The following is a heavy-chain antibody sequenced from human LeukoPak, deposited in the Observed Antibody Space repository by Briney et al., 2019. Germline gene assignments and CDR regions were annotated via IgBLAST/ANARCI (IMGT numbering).Heavy chain of an antibody. J-gene: IGHJ4*02. CDR1: GYTFTSYG. D-gene: IGHD3-22*01. CDR3: AGTYYYDSSGYQSLFDY. CDR2: ISAYNGNT. V-gene: IGHV1-18*01. Sequence: ASVKVSCKASGYTFTSYGISWVRQAPGQGREWMGWISAYNGNTNYAQKFQGRVTITTDESTSTAYMELSSLRSEDTAVYYCAGTYYYDSSGYQSLFDYWGQGTLVTVSS.